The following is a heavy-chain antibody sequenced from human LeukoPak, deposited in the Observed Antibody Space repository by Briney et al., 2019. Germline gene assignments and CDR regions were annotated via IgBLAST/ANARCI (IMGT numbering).Heavy chain of an antibody. Sequence: GGSLRLSCAASGFTFSSYGMHWVRQVPGKGLEWVAVISYDGSYEYYGDSVKGRFTISRDNSKNTLYLQMNSLRAEDTAVYYCAKDRYSSSLDYFDYWGQGTLVTVSS. CDR1: GFTFSSYG. V-gene: IGHV3-30*18. CDR2: ISYDGSYE. J-gene: IGHJ4*02. D-gene: IGHD6-13*01. CDR3: AKDRYSSSLDYFDY.